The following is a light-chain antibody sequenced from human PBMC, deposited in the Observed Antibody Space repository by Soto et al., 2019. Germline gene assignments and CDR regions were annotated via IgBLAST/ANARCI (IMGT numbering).Light chain of an antibody. Sequence: QSALTQPASVSGSPGQSITISCTGTSSDVGGYKYVSWYQQHPGKAPKLMIYEVSSRPSGVSNRFSGSKSGNTASLSISGLQADDEGDYYCCSYAGTYWVFGGGTKLTVL. CDR2: EVS. V-gene: IGLV2-14*01. J-gene: IGLJ3*02. CDR3: CSYAGTYWV. CDR1: SSDVGGYKY.